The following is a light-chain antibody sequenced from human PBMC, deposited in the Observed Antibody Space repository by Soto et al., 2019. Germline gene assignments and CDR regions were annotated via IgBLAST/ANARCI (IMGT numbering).Light chain of an antibody. V-gene: IGKV1-5*03. CDR2: KAS. CDR3: QQYNSYWYT. Sequence: DIPMTQSPSTLSASVGDKVTITCRASQTISSWLAWYQQKPGKAPKLLIYKASTLESGVPSRFSGSGSGTEFTLTISSLQTDDFATYYCQQYNSYWYTFGQGTKLEIK. CDR1: QTISSW. J-gene: IGKJ2*01.